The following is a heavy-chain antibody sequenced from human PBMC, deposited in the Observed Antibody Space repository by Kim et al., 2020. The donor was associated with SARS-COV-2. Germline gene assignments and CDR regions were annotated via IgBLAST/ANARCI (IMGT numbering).Heavy chain of an antibody. CDR2: IYHSGST. V-gene: IGHV4-38-2*02. Sequence: SETLSLTCTVSGYSISSGYYWGWIRQPPGKGLEWIGSIYHSGSTYYNPSLKSRVTISVDTSKNQFSLKLSSVTAADTAVYYCARDNESGSYVFDYWGQGT. D-gene: IGHD1-26*01. CDR1: GYSISSGYY. J-gene: IGHJ4*02. CDR3: ARDNESGSYVFDY.